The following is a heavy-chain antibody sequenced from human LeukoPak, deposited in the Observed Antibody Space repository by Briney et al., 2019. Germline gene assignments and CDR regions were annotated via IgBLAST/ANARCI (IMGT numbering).Heavy chain of an antibody. J-gene: IGHJ4*02. CDR1: GFTFSSYE. Sequence: PGGSLRLSCAASGFTFSSYEMNWVRQAPGKGLEWVSYISSSGSTIYYADSVKGRFTISRDNAKNSLYLQMNSLRAEDMALYYCAKSRYCSSTSCYTGFDYWGQGTLVTVSS. D-gene: IGHD2-2*02. V-gene: IGHV3-48*03. CDR3: AKSRYCSSTSCYTGFDY. CDR2: ISSSGSTI.